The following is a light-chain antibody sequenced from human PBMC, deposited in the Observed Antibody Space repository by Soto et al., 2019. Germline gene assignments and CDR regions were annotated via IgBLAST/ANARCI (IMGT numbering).Light chain of an antibody. CDR1: SSDVGSYKF. CDR2: EGS. J-gene: IGLJ1*01. Sequence: QSALTQPASVSGSPGQSITISCTGSSSDVGSYKFVSWYQQYPGTAPKLMIYEGSKRPSGVSDRFSGSKSGNTASLTISGLQAEDEADYFCCAYAGGSNVFGAGTKLTVL. CDR3: CAYAGGSNV. V-gene: IGLV2-23*01.